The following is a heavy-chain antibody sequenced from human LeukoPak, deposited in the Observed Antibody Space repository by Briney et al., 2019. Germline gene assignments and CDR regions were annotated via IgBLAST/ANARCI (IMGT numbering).Heavy chain of an antibody. V-gene: IGHV3-21*01. CDR3: AKSGQRRCSGGSCYPYYFDY. CDR1: GFTLSEYS. D-gene: IGHD2-15*01. CDR2: ISISINYI. Sequence: MTGGCLRLFCAASGFTLSEYSMNWVRQAPGKGLEWVSSISISINYIYYAASVKGRLTIPRDNAKNSLHLQINSLRAEDTAVYYCAKSGQRRCSGGSCYPYYFDYWGQGTLVTVSS. J-gene: IGHJ4*02.